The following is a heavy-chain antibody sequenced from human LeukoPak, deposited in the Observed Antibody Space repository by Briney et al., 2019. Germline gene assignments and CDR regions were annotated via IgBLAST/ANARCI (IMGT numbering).Heavy chain of an antibody. CDR3: ARFYGSGSYSLY. V-gene: IGHV3-66*01. J-gene: IGHJ4*02. Sequence: GGSLRLSCTASTFSASTTYMAWVRQAPGKGLEWVSTVSHSGGNTYHADSVKGRFTISRDNSKNTLYLQMNSLRAEDTAVYYCARFYGSGSYSLYWGQGNLVTVSS. CDR2: SHSGGNT. D-gene: IGHD3-10*01. CDR1: TFSASTTY.